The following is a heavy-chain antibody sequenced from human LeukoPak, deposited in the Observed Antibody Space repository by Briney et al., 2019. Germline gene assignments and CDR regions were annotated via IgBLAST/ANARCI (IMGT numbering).Heavy chain of an antibody. V-gene: IGHV3-30*04. CDR3: ARDRVRGLIVFGGMDV. CDR1: GFTFSSYA. CDR2: TSYDGGNK. J-gene: IGHJ6*04. D-gene: IGHD3-10*01. Sequence: PGRSLRLSCAAFGFTFSSYAMHWVRQAPGTGLEWVALTSYDGGNKYYADSVQGRFTISRDNSKNTLHLQMNSLRPEDTAVYYCARDRVRGLIVFGGMDVWGKGTTVTVSS.